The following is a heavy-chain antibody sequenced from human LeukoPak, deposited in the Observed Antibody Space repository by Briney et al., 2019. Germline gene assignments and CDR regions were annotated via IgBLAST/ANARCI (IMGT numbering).Heavy chain of an antibody. Sequence: QPGRSLRLSCAASGFTFSSYGMHWVRQAPGKGLEWVAVISYDGSNKYYADSVKGRFTISRDNSKNTLYLQMNSLRAEDTAVYYCAKEPRGTVDTVDYFDYWGQGTLVTVSS. D-gene: IGHD4-23*01. CDR1: GFTFSSYG. CDR2: ISYDGSNK. V-gene: IGHV3-30*18. CDR3: AKEPRGTVDTVDYFDY. J-gene: IGHJ4*02.